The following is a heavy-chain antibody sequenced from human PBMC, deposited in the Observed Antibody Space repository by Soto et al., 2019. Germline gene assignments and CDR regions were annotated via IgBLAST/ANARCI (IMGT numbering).Heavy chain of an antibody. CDR1: GYTFTTYL. V-gene: IGHV1-3*01. CDR3: ARDLTVTTAYGAFDI. Sequence: ASVKVSCKASGYTFTTYLIHWVRQAPGQRLEWMGWINAGNGDTRYSQKFQGRVTFTRDTSASTAYMELSSLRSEDTAVFYCARDLTVTTAYGAFDIWGQGTMVTVSS. D-gene: IGHD4-17*01. CDR2: INAGNGDT. J-gene: IGHJ3*02.